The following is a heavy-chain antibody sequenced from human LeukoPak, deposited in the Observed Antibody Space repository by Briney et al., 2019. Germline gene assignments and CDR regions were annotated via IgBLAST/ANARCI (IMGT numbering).Heavy chain of an antibody. CDR1: GGTFSSYA. Sequence: GASVKVSCKASGGTFSSYAISWVRQAPGQGLEWMGRIIPILGIANYAQKFQGRVTITADKSTSTAYMELSSLRSEDTAVYYCARDLVENYDILTGGFDYWGQGTLVTVSS. J-gene: IGHJ4*02. D-gene: IGHD3-9*01. CDR3: ARDLVENYDILTGGFDY. CDR2: IIPILGIA. V-gene: IGHV1-69*04.